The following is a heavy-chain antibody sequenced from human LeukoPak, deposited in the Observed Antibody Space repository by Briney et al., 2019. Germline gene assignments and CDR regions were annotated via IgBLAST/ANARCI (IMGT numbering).Heavy chain of an antibody. CDR3: AREYQLLYSYYYGMDV. CDR2: ISAYNGNT. Sequence: ASVKVSCKASGYTFTSYGISWVRQAPGQGREWLGWISAYNGNTNYAQKLQGRVTMTTDTSTSTAYMELRSLRSDDTAVYYCAREYQLLYSYYYGMDVWGQGTTVTVSS. V-gene: IGHV1-18*01. D-gene: IGHD2-2*01. CDR1: GYTFTSYG. J-gene: IGHJ6*02.